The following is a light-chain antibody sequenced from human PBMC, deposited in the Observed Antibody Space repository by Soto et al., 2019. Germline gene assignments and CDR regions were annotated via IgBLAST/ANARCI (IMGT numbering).Light chain of an antibody. CDR1: QSISSY. Sequence: DIQMTQSPSSLSASVGDRVTITCRASQSISSYLNWYQQKPGKAPKLLIYAASSLQSGVPSRFSGSGSGTDFTLTITSLQPEDFATYYCQQSYNTWWTFGQGTKVEIK. J-gene: IGKJ1*01. CDR3: QQSYNTWWT. CDR2: AAS. V-gene: IGKV1-39*01.